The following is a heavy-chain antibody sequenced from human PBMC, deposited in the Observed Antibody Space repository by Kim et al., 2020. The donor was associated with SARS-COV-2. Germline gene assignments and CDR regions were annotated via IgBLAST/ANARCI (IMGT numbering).Heavy chain of an antibody. CDR3: ARAFLWFGELPGYYYGMDV. Sequence: GRFTIPRDNAKNSLYLQMNSLRAEDTAVYYCARAFLWFGELPGYYYGMDVWGQGTTVTVSS. J-gene: IGHJ6*02. D-gene: IGHD3-10*01. V-gene: IGHV3-11*05.